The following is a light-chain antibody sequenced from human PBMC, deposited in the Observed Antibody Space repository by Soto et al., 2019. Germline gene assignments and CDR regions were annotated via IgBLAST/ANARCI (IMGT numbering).Light chain of an antibody. Sequence: EVVLTQSPGTLSLSPGERATLSCRASQNIRSNELAWYQQKPGQAPRLLIYRGSSRATGIPDRFTGRGSGTEFTLTISRLEPEDFAVYYCQDYGTAAPWTFGQGTKVEIK. J-gene: IGKJ1*01. CDR2: RGS. V-gene: IGKV3-20*01. CDR1: QNIRSNE. CDR3: QDYGTAAPWT.